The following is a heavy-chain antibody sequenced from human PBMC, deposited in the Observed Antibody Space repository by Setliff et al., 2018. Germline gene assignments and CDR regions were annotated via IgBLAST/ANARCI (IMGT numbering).Heavy chain of an antibody. J-gene: IGHJ6*03. CDR3: ARVSGFLYVDV. CDR1: GGSFTYYY. D-gene: IGHD3-3*01. CDR2: INHSGST. Sequence: SETLSLTCAASGGSFTYYYWTWIRQPPGKGLEWIGEINHSGSTNYNPSLKSRVTISIDTTKNQFSLKLTSVTAADTAVYYCARVSGFLYVDVWGKGTTVTVSS. V-gene: IGHV4-34*01.